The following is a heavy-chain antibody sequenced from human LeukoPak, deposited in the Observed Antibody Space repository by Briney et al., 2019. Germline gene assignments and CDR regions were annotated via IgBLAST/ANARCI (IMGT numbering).Heavy chain of an antibody. CDR2: ISVSGIT. CDR1: GLTFSSNS. CDR3: AKGFSVRGRFDP. Sequence: PGGSLRLSCTASGLTFSSNSMSWVRQPPGKGLEWVSGISVSGITVYADSVKGRLPISRDNSKNTLYLQMNSLRAEDTALYYCAKGFSVRGRFDPWGERALVTVSP. D-gene: IGHD2-15*01. J-gene: IGHJ5*02. V-gene: IGHV3-23*01.